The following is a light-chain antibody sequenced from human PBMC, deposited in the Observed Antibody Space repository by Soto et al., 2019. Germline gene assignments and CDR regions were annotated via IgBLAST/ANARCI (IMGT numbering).Light chain of an antibody. CDR2: EAS. CDR1: HRVSTF. Sequence: EILLTQSPVTLSLSPGDRATLSCIASHRVSTFLSWYQQRPGQAPRLLISEASNRATGIPARFSGSGSGTDFTLTISSLEPEDFAVYYCQQSHNWPRTFGQGTKVDIK. CDR3: QQSHNWPRT. J-gene: IGKJ1*01. V-gene: IGKV3-11*01.